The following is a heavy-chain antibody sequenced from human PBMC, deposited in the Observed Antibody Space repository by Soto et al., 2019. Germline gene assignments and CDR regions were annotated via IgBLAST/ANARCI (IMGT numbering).Heavy chain of an antibody. J-gene: IGHJ6*02. V-gene: IGHV1-46*01. CDR1: GYTFTSYY. CDR3: ARDPGGYCSGGSCLGGMDV. CDR2: INPSGGST. D-gene: IGHD2-15*01. Sequence: ASVKVSCKASGYTFTSYYMHWVRQAPGQGLEWMGIINPSGGSTSYAQKFQGRVTMTRDTSTSTVYMELSSLRSEDTAVYYCARDPGGYCSGGSCLGGMDVWGQGTTVTVS.